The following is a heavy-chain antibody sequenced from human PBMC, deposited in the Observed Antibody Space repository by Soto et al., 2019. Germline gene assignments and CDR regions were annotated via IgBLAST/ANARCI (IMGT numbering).Heavy chain of an antibody. J-gene: IGHJ5*02. CDR3: ARVSSSWNPQYNWFDP. V-gene: IGHV4-30-2*01. CDR1: GGSISSGGYS. D-gene: IGHD6-13*01. Sequence: SETLSLTCAVSGGSISSGGYSWSWIRQPPGKGLEWIGYMYHSGSTYYNPSLKSRVTISVDTSKNQFSLKLSSVTAADTAVYYCARVSSSWNPQYNWFDPWGQGTLVTVSS. CDR2: MYHSGST.